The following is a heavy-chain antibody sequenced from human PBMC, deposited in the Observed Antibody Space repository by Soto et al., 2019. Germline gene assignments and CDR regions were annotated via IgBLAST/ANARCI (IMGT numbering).Heavy chain of an antibody. V-gene: IGHV4-61*01. J-gene: IGHJ4*02. CDR2: IFYSGST. CDR1: GGYVSSATYY. CDR3: ARGPTYYYDSSGYPFDY. Sequence: SEPLSLTYTVSGGYVSSATYYWSWDRQPPGTGLEWIGYIFYSGSTNYNPYLNSRVTISLDTSKNQFSLKLSSVTAADTAVYYCARGPTYYYDSSGYPFDYWGQGTLVTVSS. D-gene: IGHD3-22*01.